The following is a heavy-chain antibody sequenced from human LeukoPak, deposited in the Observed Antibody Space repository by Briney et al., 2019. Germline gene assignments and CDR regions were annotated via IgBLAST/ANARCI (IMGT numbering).Heavy chain of an antibody. Sequence: ASVKVSCKASGYTFTNYGFSWVRQAPGQGLEWMGWISAYNGYTDYAQKLQFRVTTTTDTSTSTAYMELRSLRSDDTAVYYCARDKAVTTEVTQHFQHWGQGTLVTVSS. CDR3: ARDKAVTTEVTQHFQH. J-gene: IGHJ1*01. V-gene: IGHV1-18*01. CDR1: GYTFTNYG. D-gene: IGHD4-23*01. CDR2: ISAYNGYT.